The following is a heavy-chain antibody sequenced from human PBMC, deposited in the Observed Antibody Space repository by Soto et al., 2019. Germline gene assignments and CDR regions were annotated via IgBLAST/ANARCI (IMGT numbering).Heavy chain of an antibody. CDR1: GGSFSGYY. CDR2: INHSGST. V-gene: IGHV4-34*01. J-gene: IGHJ5*02. Sequence: SETLSLTXAVYGGSFSGYYWSWIRQPPGKGLEWIGEINHSGSTNYNPSLKSRVTISVDTSKNQFSLKLSSVTAADTAVYYCAREYLRGYDFSSGYYYNWFDPWGQGTLVTSPQ. CDR3: AREYLRGYDFSSGYYYNWFDP. D-gene: IGHD3-3*01.